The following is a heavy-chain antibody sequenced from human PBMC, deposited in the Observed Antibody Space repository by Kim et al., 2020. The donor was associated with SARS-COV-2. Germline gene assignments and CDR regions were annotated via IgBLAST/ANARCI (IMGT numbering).Heavy chain of an antibody. CDR2: ISSSSSTI. CDR1: GFTFSSYS. J-gene: IGHJ6*02. D-gene: IGHD2-2*01. Sequence: GGSLRLSCAASGFTFSSYSMNWVRQAPGKGLEWVSYISSSSSTIYYADSVKGRFTISRDNAKNSLYLQMNSLRAEDTAVYYCARVTYCSSTSCTKGGMDVWGQGTTVTVSS. CDR3: ARVTYCSSTSCTKGGMDV. V-gene: IGHV3-48*04.